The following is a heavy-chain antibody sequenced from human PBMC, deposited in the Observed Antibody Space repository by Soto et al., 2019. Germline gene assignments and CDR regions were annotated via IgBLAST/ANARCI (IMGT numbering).Heavy chain of an antibody. CDR2: IYYSRST. CDR3: ARGSCTGRACEGAVDV. V-gene: IGHV4-39*01. D-gene: IGHD2-8*02. CDR1: GGSVISPNSY. Sequence: SLTCTVSGGSVISPNSYWGWIRRAPGKGLEWLGNIYYSRSTYYIPSLERRLTISADTSKNQLSLRLTSVTAADTAVYYCARGSCTGRACEGAVDVCRRGTTGTASS. J-gene: IGHJ6*02.